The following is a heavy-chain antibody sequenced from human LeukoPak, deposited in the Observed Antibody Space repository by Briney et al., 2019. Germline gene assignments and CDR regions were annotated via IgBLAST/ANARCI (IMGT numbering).Heavy chain of an antibody. CDR3: ARRWESFDY. J-gene: IGHJ4*02. CDR1: GFTFSSYA. V-gene: IGHV3-23*01. D-gene: IGHD4-23*01. Sequence: GGSLRLSCAASGFTFSSYAMSWVRQAPGEGLEWVSAFSGIGGSTYYADSVKGRFTVSRDNSKNTLYLQMISLRAEDTAVYYCARRWESFDYWGQGTLVTVSS. CDR2: FSGIGGST.